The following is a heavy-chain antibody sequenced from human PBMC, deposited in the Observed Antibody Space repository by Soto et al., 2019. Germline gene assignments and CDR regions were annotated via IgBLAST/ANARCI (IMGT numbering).Heavy chain of an antibody. Sequence: QIQLVQSGGEVKKPGASVKVSCKSSGYKFISHSITWVRQAPGQGLEWMGRISAYNGNTNYAQKLQGRVTLTTDTSTNTAYMELRSLRSSDTAVYSCARGAFCFVAPCCRDMDVCGQGTTVTVSS. CDR2: ISAYNGNT. CDR1: GYKFISHS. D-gene: IGHD3-3*01. V-gene: IGHV1-18*01. J-gene: IGHJ6*02. CDR3: ARGAFCFVAPCCRDMDV.